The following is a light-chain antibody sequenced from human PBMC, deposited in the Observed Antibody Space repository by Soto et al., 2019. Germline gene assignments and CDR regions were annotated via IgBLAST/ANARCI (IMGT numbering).Light chain of an antibody. CDR3: QQSYSAPLT. CDR2: TAS. V-gene: IGKV1-39*01. Sequence: IQLTQSPSSLSASVGDRVTITCRASQGIAHYLAWYQQKPGKAPNLLIYTASTLQSGVPSRFSGSGSGTDFKLTISTLQPEDFATYYCQQSYSAPLTFGGGTKVDIK. J-gene: IGKJ4*01. CDR1: QGIAHY.